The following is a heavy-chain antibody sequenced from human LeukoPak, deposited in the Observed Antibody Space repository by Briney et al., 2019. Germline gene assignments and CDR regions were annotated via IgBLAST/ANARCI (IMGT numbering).Heavy chain of an antibody. CDR1: EFIVSSKY. D-gene: IGHD6-19*01. V-gene: IGHV3-53*01. CDR2: IYSGGST. CDR3: ASWPVGWYGEDS. J-gene: IGHJ4*02. Sequence: PGGSLRLSCAASEFIVSSKYMSWVRQAPGKGLEWVSVIYSGGSTYYADSVKGRFTISRDTPKNTLYLQMNSLRVEDTAVYYCASWPVGWYGEDSWGQGTLVTVSS.